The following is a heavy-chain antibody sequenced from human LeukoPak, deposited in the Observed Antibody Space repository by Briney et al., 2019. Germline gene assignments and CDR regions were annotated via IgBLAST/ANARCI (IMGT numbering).Heavy chain of an antibody. J-gene: IGHJ4*02. CDR1: GYTFTGYY. D-gene: IGHD4-23*01. V-gene: IGHV1-2*02. CDR2: INPNSGGT. Sequence: GASVKVSCKASGYTFTGYYMHWVRQAPGQGLEWMGWINPNSGGTNYAQKFQGRVTMTRDTSISTAYMELSRLRSDDTAVYYCARSWGYGGNRLVDYWGQGTLVTVSS. CDR3: ARSWGYGGNRLVDY.